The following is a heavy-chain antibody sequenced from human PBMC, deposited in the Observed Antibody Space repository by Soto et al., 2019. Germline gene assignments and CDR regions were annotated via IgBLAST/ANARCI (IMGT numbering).Heavy chain of an antibody. CDR2: ISYDGSNK. CDR3: AKVRRAYYYDSSGYYSDY. J-gene: IGHJ4*02. V-gene: IGHV3-30*18. D-gene: IGHD3-22*01. CDR1: GFTFSSYG. Sequence: QVQLVESGGGVVQPGRSLRLSCAASGFTFSSYGMHWVRQAPGKGLEWVAVISYDGSNKYYADSVKGRFTISRDNSKNTLYLQMNSLRAEDTAVYYCAKVRRAYYYDSSGYYSDYWGLGTLVTVSS.